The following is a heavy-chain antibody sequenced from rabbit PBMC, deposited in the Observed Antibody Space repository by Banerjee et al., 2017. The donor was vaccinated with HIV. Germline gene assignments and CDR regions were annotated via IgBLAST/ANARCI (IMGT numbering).Heavy chain of an antibody. V-gene: IGHV1S40*01. D-gene: IGHD2-1*01. CDR3: GRRLYGDVRDYNG. Sequence: QSLEESGGGLVTPGASLTLTCTASGFSFSSGYDMCWVRQAPGKGLEWIACIYAGSSGSTYYATGAKGRFTITKTSSPMVPLQRASLTAEDTAYYFGGRRLYGDVRDYNGGGP. J-gene: IGHJ2*01. CDR2: IYAGSSGST. CDR1: GFSFSSGYD.